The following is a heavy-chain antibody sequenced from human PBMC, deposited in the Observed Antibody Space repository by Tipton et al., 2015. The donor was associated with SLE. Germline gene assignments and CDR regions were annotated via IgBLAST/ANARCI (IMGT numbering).Heavy chain of an antibody. CDR1: GFTLDDSA. Sequence: SLRLSCAASGFTLDDSAMHWVRQAPGKGLEWVAGVSRQSGSIGYADSVKGRFTISRDNAQNTVYLQMNSLRAEDTAVYYCARNPRKYCSGGSCYDWFDPWGQGILVTVSS. CDR2: VSRQSGSI. V-gene: IGHV3-9*01. CDR3: ARNPRKYCSGGSCYDWFDP. J-gene: IGHJ5*02. D-gene: IGHD2-15*01.